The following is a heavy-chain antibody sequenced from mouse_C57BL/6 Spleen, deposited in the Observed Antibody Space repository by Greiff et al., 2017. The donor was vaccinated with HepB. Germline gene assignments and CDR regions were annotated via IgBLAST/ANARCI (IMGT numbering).Heavy chain of an antibody. D-gene: IGHD1-1*01. J-gene: IGHJ4*01. CDR1: GYTFTSYG. CDR3: ARWGFTTVGAMDY. V-gene: IGHV1-81*01. CDR2: IYPRSGNT. Sequence: VQLQESGAELARPGASVKLSCKASGYTFTSYGISWVKQRTGQGLEWIGEIYPRSGNTYYNEKFKGKATLTADKSSSTAYMELRSLTSEDSAVYFCARWGFTTVGAMDYWGQGTSVTVSS.